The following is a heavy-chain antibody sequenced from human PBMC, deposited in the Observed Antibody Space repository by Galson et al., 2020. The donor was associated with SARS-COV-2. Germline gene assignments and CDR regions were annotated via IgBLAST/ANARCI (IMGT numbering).Heavy chain of an antibody. D-gene: IGHD2-2*01. CDR3: ASEGEPDNWFDP. CDR1: GFTFSSYA. V-gene: IGHV3-23*01. J-gene: IGHJ5*02. Sequence: GESLKISCAASGFTFSSYAMSWVRQAPGKGLEWVSAISGSGGSTYYADSVKGRFTISRDNSKNTLYLQMNSLRAEDTAVYYCASEGEPDNWFDPWGQGTLVTVSS. CDR2: ISGSGGST.